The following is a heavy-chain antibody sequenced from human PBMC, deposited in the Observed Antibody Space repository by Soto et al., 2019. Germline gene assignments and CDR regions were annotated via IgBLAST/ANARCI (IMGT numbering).Heavy chain of an antibody. J-gene: IGHJ5*02. D-gene: IGHD3-22*01. V-gene: IGHV4-61*01. CDR1: GGSVSSGSYY. Sequence: SETLSLTCTVSGGSVSSGSYYWSWIRQPPGKGLEWIGYIYYSGSTNYNPSLKSRVTISVDTSKNQFSLKLSSVTAADTAVYYCARERTNYYDSSGQFFTFAPWGQGTLVTVSS. CDR2: IYYSGST. CDR3: ARERTNYYDSSGQFFTFAP.